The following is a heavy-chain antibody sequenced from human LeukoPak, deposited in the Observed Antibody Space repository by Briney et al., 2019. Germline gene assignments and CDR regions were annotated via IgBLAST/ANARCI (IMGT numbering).Heavy chain of an antibody. V-gene: IGHV3-23*01. D-gene: IGHD5-18*01. Sequence: GGPLRLSCAASGFTFSSYAMSWVRQAPGKGLEWVSAISGSGGSTYYADSVKGRFTISRDNSKNTLYLQMNSLRAKDTAVYYCAKGRSRIQLWLFDYWGQGTLVTVSS. J-gene: IGHJ4*02. CDR3: AKGRSRIQLWLFDY. CDR2: ISGSGGST. CDR1: GFTFSSYA.